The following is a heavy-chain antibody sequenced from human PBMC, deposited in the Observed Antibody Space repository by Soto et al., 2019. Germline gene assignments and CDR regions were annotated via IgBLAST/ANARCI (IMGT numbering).Heavy chain of an antibody. J-gene: IGHJ4*02. Sequence: GGSLRLSCAASGFTFSSYAMHWVRQAPGKGLEWVAVISYDGSNKYYADSVKGRFTISRDNSKNTLYLQMNSLRAEDTAVYYCARDELMITFGGVIVTASYYFDYWGQGTLVTVSS. CDR3: ARDELMITFGGVIVTASYYFDY. CDR1: GFTFSSYA. V-gene: IGHV3-30-3*01. CDR2: ISYDGSNK. D-gene: IGHD3-16*02.